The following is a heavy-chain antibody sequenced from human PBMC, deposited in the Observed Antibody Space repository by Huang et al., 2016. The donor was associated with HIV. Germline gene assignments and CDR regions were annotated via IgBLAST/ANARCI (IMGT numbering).Heavy chain of an antibody. CDR3: AKGGSAAAVLDF. J-gene: IGHJ4*02. CDR1: GFTFSSYG. CDR2: ISYDAKTK. V-gene: IGHV3-30*18. D-gene: IGHD6-13*01. Sequence: QVQLVESGGGVVQPGRSLRISCAASGFTFSSYGMSWVRQAPGKGLEWVAVISYDAKTKYYADSVKGRFSIYRDNSKTTGYLQLNSLRLEDTAVYYCAKGGSAAAVLDFWGQGTLVTVSS.